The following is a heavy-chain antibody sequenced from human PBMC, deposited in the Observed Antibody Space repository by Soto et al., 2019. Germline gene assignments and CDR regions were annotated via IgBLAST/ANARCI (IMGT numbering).Heavy chain of an antibody. J-gene: IGHJ4*02. Sequence: QVQLQQWGAGLLKPSETLSLTCAVYGGSFSGYYWSWIRQPPGKGLEWIGEINHSGSTNYNPSLKSRVTISVDTSKNQFSLKLSSVTAADTAVYYCARGVYDSSGYFGYWGQGTLVTVSS. CDR3: ARGVYDSSGYFGY. V-gene: IGHV4-34*01. D-gene: IGHD3-22*01. CDR2: INHSGST. CDR1: GGSFSGYY.